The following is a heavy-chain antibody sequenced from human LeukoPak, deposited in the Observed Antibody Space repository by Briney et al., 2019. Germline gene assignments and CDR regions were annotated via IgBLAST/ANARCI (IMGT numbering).Heavy chain of an antibody. D-gene: IGHD1-26*01. J-gene: IGHJ4*02. CDR2: IYTSGST. Sequence: SETLSLTCTVSGGSISSYYWSWIRQPAGKGLKWIGRIYTSGSTNYNPSLKSRVTMSVDTSKNQFSLKLSSVTAADTAVYYCAREVGAIFDYWGQGTLVTVSS. CDR3: AREVGAIFDY. V-gene: IGHV4-4*07. CDR1: GGSISSYY.